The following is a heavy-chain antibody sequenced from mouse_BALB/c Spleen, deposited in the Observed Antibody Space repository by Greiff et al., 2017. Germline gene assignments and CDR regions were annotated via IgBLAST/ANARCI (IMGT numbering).Heavy chain of an antibody. Sequence: EVQLVESGGGLVKPGGSLKLSCAASGFTFSDYYMYWVRQTPEKRLEWVATISDGGSYTYYPDSVKGRFTISRENAKNNLYLQMSSLKSEDTAMYYCARDAMDYWGQGTSVTVSS. J-gene: IGHJ4*01. CDR2: ISDGGSYT. CDR1: GFTFSDYY. CDR3: ARDAMDY. V-gene: IGHV5-4*02.